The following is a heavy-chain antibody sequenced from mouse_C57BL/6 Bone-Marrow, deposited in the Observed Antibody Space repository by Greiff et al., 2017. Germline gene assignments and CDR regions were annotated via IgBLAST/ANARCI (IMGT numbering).Heavy chain of an antibody. D-gene: IGHD2-5*01. J-gene: IGHJ1*03. V-gene: IGHV1-20*01. CDR1: GYSFTGYF. CDR2: INPYNGDT. CDR3: ARSGYSNYHWYFDV. Sequence: VQLQQSGPELVKPGDSVKISCKASGYSFTGYFMNWVMQSHGKSLEWIGRINPYNGDTFYNQKFKGKATLTVDKSSSTAHMELRSLTSEDSAVYYCARSGYSNYHWYFDVWGTGTTVTVSS.